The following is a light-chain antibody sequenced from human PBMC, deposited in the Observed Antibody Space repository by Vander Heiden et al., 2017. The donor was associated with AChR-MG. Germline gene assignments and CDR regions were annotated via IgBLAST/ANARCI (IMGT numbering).Light chain of an antibody. CDR1: SSDIGGFNY. V-gene: IGLV2-14*03. Sequence: QSALTQPATVSGSPGPSSTISCTGTSSDIGGFNYVYWYQQYSGKAPKLMIYDVSKRPSGVSNRFSGSKSGNTASLTVSGLQAEDEADYYCSSYTISSTWVFGGGTKLTVL. J-gene: IGLJ3*02. CDR2: DVS. CDR3: SSYTISSTWV.